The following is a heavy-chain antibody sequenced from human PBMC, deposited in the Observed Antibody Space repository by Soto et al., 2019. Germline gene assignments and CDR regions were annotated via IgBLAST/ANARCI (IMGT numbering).Heavy chain of an antibody. V-gene: IGHV3-30-3*01. CDR3: ATRYCSSTSCYDSYYYGMDV. J-gene: IGHJ6*02. CDR1: GFTFSSYA. Sequence: ESGGGVVQPGRSLRLSCAASGFTFSSYAMHWVRQAPGKGLEWVAVISYDGSNKYYADSVKGRFTISRDNSKNTLYLQMNSLRAEDTAVYYCATRYCSSTSCYDSYYYGMDVWGQGTTVTVSS. CDR2: ISYDGSNK. D-gene: IGHD2-2*01.